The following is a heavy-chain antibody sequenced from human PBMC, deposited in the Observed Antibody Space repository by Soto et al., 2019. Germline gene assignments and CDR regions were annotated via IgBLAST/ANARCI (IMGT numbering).Heavy chain of an antibody. CDR3: ATWGSYSSGWYYFDY. V-gene: IGHV3-23*01. J-gene: IGHJ4*02. D-gene: IGHD6-19*01. CDR1: GFTFSSYA. Sequence: EVQLLESGGGLVQPGGSLRLSCAASGFTFSSYAMSWVRQAPGKGLEWVSAISGSGGSTYYADSVKGRFTISRDNSKNTMYLKMNSLRAEDTAVYYCATWGSYSSGWYYFDYWGQGTLVTVSS. CDR2: ISGSGGST.